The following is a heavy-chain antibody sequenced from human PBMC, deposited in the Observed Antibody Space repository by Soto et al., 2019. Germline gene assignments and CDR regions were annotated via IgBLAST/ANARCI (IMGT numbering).Heavy chain of an antibody. CDR3: VKDCTGGSCRAGY. CDR1: GFTFSSYA. J-gene: IGHJ4*02. CDR2: ITTTGGTK. Sequence: EVQLLESGGGLVQPGGSLRLSCAASGFTFSSYAMTWVRQAPGKGLEWVSSITTTGGTKYYADSVKGRFTIYRDNSKNTVYLQATSLRAEDTAVYYCVKDCTGGSCRAGYWGQGTLVTVSS. V-gene: IGHV3-23*01. D-gene: IGHD2-15*01.